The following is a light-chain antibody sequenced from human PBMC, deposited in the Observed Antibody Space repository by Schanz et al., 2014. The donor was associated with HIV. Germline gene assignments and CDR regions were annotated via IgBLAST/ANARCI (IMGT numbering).Light chain of an antibody. V-gene: IGKV1-5*03. J-gene: IGKJ2*02. CDR1: QNISPW. CDR3: LQYDSDSWT. CDR2: EAS. Sequence: DIQMTQSPSTLSASVGDRVSITCRASQNISPWLAWYQQKPGRPPKLLIYEASTLETGVPSRFSGSGSGTEFTLTIDSLQPDDFATYYCLQYDSDSWTFGQGTKLDIQ.